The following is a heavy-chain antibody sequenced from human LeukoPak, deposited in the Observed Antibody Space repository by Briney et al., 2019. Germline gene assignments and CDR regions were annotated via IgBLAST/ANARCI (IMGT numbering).Heavy chain of an antibody. J-gene: IGHJ5*02. V-gene: IGHV1-69*05. CDR1: GGTFSSYA. Sequence: SVKVSCKASGGTFSSYAISWVRQAPGQGLEWMGGIIPIFGTANYAQKFQGRVTITTDESTSTAYMELSSLRSEDTAVYHCARAPKFRGVIIQAEFDPWGQGTLVTVSS. CDR2: IIPIFGTA. CDR3: ARAPKFRGVIIQAEFDP. D-gene: IGHD3-10*01.